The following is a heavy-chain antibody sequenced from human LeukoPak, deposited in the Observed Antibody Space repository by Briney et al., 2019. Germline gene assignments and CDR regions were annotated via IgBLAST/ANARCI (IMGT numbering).Heavy chain of an antibody. V-gene: IGHV4-38-2*02. D-gene: IGHD2-21*01. CDR1: GYSISRGYY. Sequence: SETLSLNCSVSGYSISRGYYWAWIRQPPGKGLEWLGCMFHSGSAYYSSALKSRVSISVDTSKNQFSLRLTSVTVADTAVYYCARVAGNAWSHNWFDPWGQGTLVVVSS. CDR2: MFHSGSA. CDR3: ARVAGNAWSHNWFDP. J-gene: IGHJ5*02.